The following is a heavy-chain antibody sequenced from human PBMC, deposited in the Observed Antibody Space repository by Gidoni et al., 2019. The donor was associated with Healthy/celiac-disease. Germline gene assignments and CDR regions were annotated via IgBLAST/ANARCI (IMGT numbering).Heavy chain of an antibody. CDR2: IYYSGST. J-gene: IGHJ5*02. CDR1: GCSISSYY. V-gene: IGHV4-59*01. CDR3: ARDHGITNWFDP. D-gene: IGHD3-10*01. Sequence: QVQLQESGPGLVKPSETLSLTCTVSGCSISSYYWSWIRHPPGKGLEWIGYIYYSGSTNYNPSHKSRVTISVDTSKNQFSLKLSSVTAADTAVYYCARDHGITNWFDPWGQGTLVTVSS.